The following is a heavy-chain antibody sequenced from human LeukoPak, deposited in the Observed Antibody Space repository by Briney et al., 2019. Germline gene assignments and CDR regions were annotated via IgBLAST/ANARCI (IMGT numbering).Heavy chain of an antibody. J-gene: IGHJ3*02. CDR3: ATYTYYDILTGYWEDAFDI. D-gene: IGHD3-9*01. Sequence: PGRSLRLSCAASGFTFSSYAMHWVRQAPGKGLEWVALISYDESYRYYVDSVKGRFTISRDNSKNTLYLQMNSLRAEDTAVYYCATYTYYDILTGYWEDAFDIWGQGTMVTVSS. V-gene: IGHV3-30-3*01. CDR2: ISYDESYR. CDR1: GFTFSSYA.